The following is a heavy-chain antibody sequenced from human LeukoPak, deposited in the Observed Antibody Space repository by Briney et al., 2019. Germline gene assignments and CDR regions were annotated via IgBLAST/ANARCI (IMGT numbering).Heavy chain of an antibody. CDR1: GGSISSYY. D-gene: IGHD3-10*01. V-gene: IGHV4-59*01. CDR2: IYYSGST. Sequence: SETLSLTCTVSGGSISSYYWSWIRQPPGKGLEWIGYIYYSGSTNYNPSLKSRVTISVDTSKNQFSLKLISVTGADTAVYYCARYYGYGMDVWGQGTTVTVSS. CDR3: ARYYGYGMDV. J-gene: IGHJ6*02.